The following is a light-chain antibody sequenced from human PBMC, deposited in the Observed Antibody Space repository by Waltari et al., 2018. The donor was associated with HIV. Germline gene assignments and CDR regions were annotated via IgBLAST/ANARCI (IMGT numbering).Light chain of an antibody. CDR3: MIWYGNIWV. J-gene: IGLJ3*02. V-gene: IGLV5-45*03. CDR2: YKSESDK. Sequence: QAVLTQPFSLSASPGASARLSCTLRSGVNVQNYRIYWYQQRPGSPPRYLLRYKSESDKELGSGIPSRFSGSTDVPANAGNLVISGLQSEDEADYYCMIWYGNIWVFGGGTKLTV. CDR1: SGVNVQNYR.